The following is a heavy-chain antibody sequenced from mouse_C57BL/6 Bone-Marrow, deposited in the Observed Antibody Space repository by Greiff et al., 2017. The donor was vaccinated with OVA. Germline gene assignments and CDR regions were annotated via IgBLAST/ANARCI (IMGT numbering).Heavy chain of an antibody. J-gene: IGHJ2*01. CDR3: ARPGTFDY. CDR1: GYTFTSYW. D-gene: IGHD1-1*01. Sequence: QVQLQQPGTELVKPGASVKLSCKASGYTFTSYWMHWVKQRPGQGLEWIGVINPGSGGTNYNEKFKGKATLTADKSSSTAYMQLSSLTSEDSAVYFCARPGTFDYWGQGTTLTVSS. V-gene: IGHV1-53*01. CDR2: INPGSGGT.